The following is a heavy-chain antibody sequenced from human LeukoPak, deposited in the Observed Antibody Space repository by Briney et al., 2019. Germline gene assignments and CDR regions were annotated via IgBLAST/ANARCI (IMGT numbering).Heavy chain of an antibody. J-gene: IGHJ5*02. D-gene: IGHD5-12*01. CDR2: INPDSGGT. V-gene: IGHV1-2*02. CDR1: GYTFSDYY. Sequence: ASVKVSCKASGYTFSDYYIHRVRQAPGQGLEWMGWINPDSGGTNYAQKFQGRVTMTRDTSITTVYMELSRLRSDDTAVFYCTREARAGNWFDPWGQGTLVTVSS. CDR3: TREARAGNWFDP.